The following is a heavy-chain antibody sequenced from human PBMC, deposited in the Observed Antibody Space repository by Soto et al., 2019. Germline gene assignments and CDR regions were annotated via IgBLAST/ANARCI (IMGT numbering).Heavy chain of an antibody. J-gene: IGHJ4*02. V-gene: IGHV3-20*04. CDR2: INWNGGST. CDR1: GFTFDDYG. Sequence: EVQLVESGGGVVRPGGSLRLSCAASGFTFDDYGMSWVRQAPGKGLEWVSGINWNGGSTGYADSVKGRFTISRDNAKNALYLQMNSLRAEDTAFYYCARLYSSAWYGPGRYWGQGTLVTVSS. CDR3: ARLYSSAWYGPGRY. D-gene: IGHD6-19*01.